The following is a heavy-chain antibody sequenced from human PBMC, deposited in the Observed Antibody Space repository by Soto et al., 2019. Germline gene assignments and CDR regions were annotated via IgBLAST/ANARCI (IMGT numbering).Heavy chain of an antibody. CDR1: GFIFSSHW. CDR3: VRDNNWSFDY. V-gene: IGHV3-74*01. D-gene: IGHD1-1*01. J-gene: IGHJ4*02. Sequence: EVQLVESGGGLVQPGGSLRLSCAASGFIFSSHWMHWVRQAPGKGLVGVSHIGPDGSNIWEADSVQGRFTISRDNARNRLYLQMNSLSDEDTAISYCVRDNNWSFDYWGQGILVTVSS. CDR2: IGPDGSNI.